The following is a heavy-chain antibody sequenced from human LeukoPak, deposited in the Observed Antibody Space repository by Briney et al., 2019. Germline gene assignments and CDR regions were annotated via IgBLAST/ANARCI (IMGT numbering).Heavy chain of an antibody. J-gene: IGHJ2*01. V-gene: IGHV3-33*08. CDR3: ASSGYCSGGTCYLRYWYFDL. CDR1: RFTFRSYA. D-gene: IGHD2-15*01. CDR2: ITYDGRQI. Sequence: GGSLRLSCAASRFTFRSYAMHWVRQAPGKGLEWAAVITYDGRQIYYADSVKGRFTISRDNSKSTLHLQMNTLRAEDAAVYYCASSGYCSGGTCYLRYWYFDLWGRGTLVTVSS.